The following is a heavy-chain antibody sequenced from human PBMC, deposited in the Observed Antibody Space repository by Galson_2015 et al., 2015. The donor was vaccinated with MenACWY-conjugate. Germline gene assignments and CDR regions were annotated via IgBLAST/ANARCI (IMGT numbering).Heavy chain of an antibody. CDR3: TTERNLAARGVPYYFDY. J-gene: IGHJ4*02. CDR2: IKSKTGGGAA. CDR1: GFTFSNDW. D-gene: IGHD6-6*01. V-gene: IGHV3-15*01. Sequence: SLRLSCAASGFTFSNDWMSWVRQAPGKGLEWVGRIKSKTGGGAADYAAPVKGRFTISRDDSKNTLYLQMNSLKTEDTAVYYCTTERNLAARGVPYYFDYWGQGTLVTVSS.